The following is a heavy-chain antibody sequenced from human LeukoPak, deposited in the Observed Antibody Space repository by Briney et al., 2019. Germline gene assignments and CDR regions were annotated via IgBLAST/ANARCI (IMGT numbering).Heavy chain of an antibody. CDR3: ARAPGYRSFLDY. D-gene: IGHD6-13*01. Sequence: AGGSLRLSCAASGFIFSSYNMNWVRQAPGKGLEWVSFISSSSSYIYYADSVKGRFTISRDNAKNSLYLQMNSLRAEDTVVYYCARAPGYRSFLDYWGQGTLVTVSS. J-gene: IGHJ4*02. CDR2: ISSSSSYI. V-gene: IGHV3-21*01. CDR1: GFIFSSYN.